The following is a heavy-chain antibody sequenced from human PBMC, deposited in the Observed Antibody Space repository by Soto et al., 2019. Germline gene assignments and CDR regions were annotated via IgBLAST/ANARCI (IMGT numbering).Heavy chain of an antibody. D-gene: IGHD1-26*01. J-gene: IGHJ4*02. CDR1: GFTFSSYG. CDR3: AQGPPEGAQPAGFDY. V-gene: IGHV3-30*18. CDR2: ISYDGSNK. Sequence: QVQLVESGGGVVQPGRSLRLSCAASGFTFSSYGMHWVRQAPGKGLGWVAVISYDGSNKYYADSVKGRFTISRDNSKNTLYLQMTSLRVEDTAVYYCAQGPPEGAQPAGFDYWCQVTLVTVSS.